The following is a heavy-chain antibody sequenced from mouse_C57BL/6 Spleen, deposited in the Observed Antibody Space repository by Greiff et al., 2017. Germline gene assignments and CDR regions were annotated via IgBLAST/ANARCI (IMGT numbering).Heavy chain of an antibody. CDR3: ARGGYFYGSSYDYYAMDY. D-gene: IGHD1-1*01. CDR2: IYPGDGST. J-gene: IGHJ4*01. CDR1: GYTFTDHT. Sequence: VQLQQSDAELVKPGASVKISCKVSGYTFTDHTIHWMKQRPEQGLEWIGYIYPGDGSTKYNAKFKGKATLTADKSSSTAYMQLNSLTSEHSAVYFWARGGYFYGSSYDYYAMDYWGQGTSVTVSS. V-gene: IGHV1-78*01.